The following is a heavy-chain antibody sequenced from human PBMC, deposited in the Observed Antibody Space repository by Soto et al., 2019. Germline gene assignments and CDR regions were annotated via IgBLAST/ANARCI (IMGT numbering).Heavy chain of an antibody. J-gene: IGHJ4*02. CDR2: IIPSGGRT. V-gene: IGHV1-46*01. D-gene: IGHD3-3*01. CDR1: GYSFTNYH. Sequence: QVQLVQSGAEVKQPGASVKVSCKASGYSFTNYHLHWVRQAPGQGLEWMGMIIPSGGRTTCAQKLQGRVTMTRDTSTSTVYLELTSLKSEDTAVYHCARVRAGDTRDFDYWGQGTLVTVSS. CDR3: ARVRAGDTRDFDY.